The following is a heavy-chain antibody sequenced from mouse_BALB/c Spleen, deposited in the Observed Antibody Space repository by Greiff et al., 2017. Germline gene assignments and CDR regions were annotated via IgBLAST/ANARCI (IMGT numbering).Heavy chain of an antibody. V-gene: IGHV1-69*01. Sequence: VQLQQPGAELVMPGASVKMSCKASGYTFTDYWMHWVKQRPGQGLEWIGAIDTSDSYTSYNQKFKGKATLTVDESSSTAYMQLSSLTSEDSAVYYCARKGAIYYAMDYWGQGTSVTVSS. CDR1: GYTFTDYW. J-gene: IGHJ4*01. CDR2: IDTSDSYT. CDR3: ARKGAIYYAMDY.